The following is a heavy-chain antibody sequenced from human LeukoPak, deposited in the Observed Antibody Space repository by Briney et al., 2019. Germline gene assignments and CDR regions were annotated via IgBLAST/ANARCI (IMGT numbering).Heavy chain of an antibody. CDR2: ISAYNGNT. V-gene: IGHV1-18*01. J-gene: IGHJ4*02. CDR3: ARDWDYYDSSGYFSY. D-gene: IGHD3-22*01. Sequence: ASVKVSCKASGYTFTSYGISWVRQAPGQGLEWMGWISAYNGNTNYAQKLQGRVTMTTDTSTSTAYMELRSLRSDDTAVYYCARDWDYYDSSGYFSYWGQGTLVTVSS. CDR1: GYTFTSYG.